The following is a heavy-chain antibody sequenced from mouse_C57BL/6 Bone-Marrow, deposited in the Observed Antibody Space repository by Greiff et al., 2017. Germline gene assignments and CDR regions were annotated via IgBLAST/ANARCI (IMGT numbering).Heavy chain of an antibody. Sequence: EVKVVESGGDLVKPGGSLKLSCAASGFTFSSYGMSWVRQTPDKRLEWVATLSSGGSYTYYPDSVKGRFTISRDNAKNTLYLQMSSRKSEDTAMYYCARRCLDYWGQGTTLTVSS. CDR1: GFTFSSYG. CDR3: ARRCLDY. J-gene: IGHJ2*01. V-gene: IGHV5-6*02. CDR2: LSSGGSYT.